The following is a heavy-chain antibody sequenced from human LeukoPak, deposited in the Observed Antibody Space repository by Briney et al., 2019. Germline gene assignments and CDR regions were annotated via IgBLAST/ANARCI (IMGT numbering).Heavy chain of an antibody. D-gene: IGHD3-22*01. CDR2: ISSSSIYI. Sequence: GGSLRLSWAASGFTFSSYSMSWVRQAPGKGREWVSSISSSSIYIYYAASVKGRFTISRDNAKNSLYLQMNSLRAEDTAVYYCARDWGGYYDSSGYYSYFDYWGQGTLVTVSS. V-gene: IGHV3-21*01. CDR1: GFTFSSYS. J-gene: IGHJ4*02. CDR3: ARDWGGYYDSSGYYSYFDY.